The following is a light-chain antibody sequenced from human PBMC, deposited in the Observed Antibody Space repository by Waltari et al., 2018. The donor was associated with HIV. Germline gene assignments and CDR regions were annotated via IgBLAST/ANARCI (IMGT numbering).Light chain of an antibody. CDR1: NSSIGTNT. J-gene: IGLJ3*02. Sequence: QSELTQPPSASGTPGQRVTISCSGSNSSIGTNTVNWYQHLPGTAPKLLIFNTNQRPSGVPDRFSGSKSGTSASLAISGLQSEDEADYFCAVWDDSLNGLWVFGGGTKVT. V-gene: IGLV1-44*01. CDR2: NTN. CDR3: AVWDDSLNGLWV.